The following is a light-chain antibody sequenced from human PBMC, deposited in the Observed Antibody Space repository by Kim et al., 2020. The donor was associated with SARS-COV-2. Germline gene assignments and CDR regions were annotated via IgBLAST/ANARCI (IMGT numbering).Light chain of an antibody. CDR3: SSYTSSSTWV. CDR1: SSDVGGYNY. CDR2: DVS. J-gene: IGLJ3*02. V-gene: IGLV2-14*04. Sequence: GQSITISCTGTSSDVGGYNYVSWYQQHPGKAPKLMVYDVSQRPSGVSNRFSGSKSGNTASLTISGLQAEDEADYYCSSYTSSSTWVFGGGTKVTVL.